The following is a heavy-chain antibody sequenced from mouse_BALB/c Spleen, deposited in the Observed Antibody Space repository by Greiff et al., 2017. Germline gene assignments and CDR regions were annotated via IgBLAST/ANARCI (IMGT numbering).Heavy chain of an antibody. CDR2: IDPENGNT. CDR3: ARWAGSLLRLRGFAY. J-gene: IGHJ3*01. D-gene: IGHD1-2*01. Sequence: EVKVVESGAELVRSGASVKLSCTASGFNIKDYYMHWVKQRPEQGLEWIGWIDPENGNTIYDPKFQGKASITADTSSNTAYLQLSSLTSEDTAVYYCARWAGSLLRLRGFAYWGQGTLVTVSA. CDR1: GFNIKDYY. V-gene: IGHV14-1*02.